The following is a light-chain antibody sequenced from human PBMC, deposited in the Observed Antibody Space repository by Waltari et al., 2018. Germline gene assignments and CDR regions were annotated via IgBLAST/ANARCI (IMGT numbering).Light chain of an antibody. CDR1: KSISSW. V-gene: IGKV1-5*03. CDR2: KTS. Sequence: DIQMTQYPSTLSASVGDRVTITCRASKSISSWLAWYQQKPGKAPKLLIYKTSRLDTGVPSRFSGSGSGTEFTLTISSLQPDDFATYYCQQYDTFSATFGPGTTVEI. CDR3: QQYDTFSAT. J-gene: IGKJ1*01.